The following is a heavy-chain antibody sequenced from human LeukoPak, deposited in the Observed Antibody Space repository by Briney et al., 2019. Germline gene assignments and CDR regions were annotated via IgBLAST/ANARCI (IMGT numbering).Heavy chain of an antibody. CDR1: GFTFSSYA. CDR2: ISSSGSTI. J-gene: IGHJ4*02. Sequence: PGGSLRLSCAASGFTFSSYAMNWDRQAPGKGLEWVSYISSSGSTIYYGDSVKGRFTISRDDAENSLYLQMNSLRVEDTAVYYCGRVALDTSMIHYWGQGTLVTVSS. CDR3: GRVALDTSMIHY. D-gene: IGHD5-18*01. V-gene: IGHV3-48*03.